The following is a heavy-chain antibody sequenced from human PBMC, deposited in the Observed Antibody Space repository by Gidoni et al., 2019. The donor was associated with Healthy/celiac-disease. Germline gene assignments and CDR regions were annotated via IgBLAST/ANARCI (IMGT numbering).Heavy chain of an antibody. CDR1: GFTFTSYA. V-gene: IGHV3-23*01. D-gene: IGHD6-6*01. CDR3: AKNIRQLVPPDY. Sequence: EVQLLESGGGLVQPGGPLRLSCAPSGFTFTSYAMSWVRQAPGKGLEWVSAMSGSGGSTYYADSVKGRFTISRDNSKNTLYLQMNSLRAEDTAVYYCAKNIRQLVPPDYWGQGTLVTVSS. J-gene: IGHJ4*02. CDR2: MSGSGGST.